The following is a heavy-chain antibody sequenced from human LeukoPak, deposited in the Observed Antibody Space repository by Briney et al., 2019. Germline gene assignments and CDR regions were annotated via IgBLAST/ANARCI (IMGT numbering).Heavy chain of an antibody. CDR2: IKSKTDGGTT. Sequence: GGSLRLSCAASGFTFSNAWMSWVRQAPGKGLEWVGRIKSKTDGGTTDYAAPVKGRFTISRDDSKNTLYLQMNTLRVEDTAVYYCAKDQRPFYDGPGYFDSWGQGTLVIVSS. J-gene: IGHJ4*02. D-gene: IGHD3-10*01. CDR3: AKDQRPFYDGPGYFDS. CDR1: GFTFSNAW. V-gene: IGHV3-15*01.